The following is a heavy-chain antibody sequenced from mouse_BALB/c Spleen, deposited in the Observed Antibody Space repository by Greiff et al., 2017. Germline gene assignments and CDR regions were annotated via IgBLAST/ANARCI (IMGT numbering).Heavy chain of an antibody. V-gene: IGHV1S81*02. Sequence: QVQLKESGAELVKPGASVKLSCKASGYTFTSYYMYWVKQRPGQGLEWIGEINPSNGGTNFNEKFKSKATLTVDKSSSTAYMQLSSLTSEDSAVYYCTREDGNYETWFAYWGQGTLVTVSA. CDR1: GYTFTSYY. J-gene: IGHJ3*01. D-gene: IGHD2-1*01. CDR3: TREDGNYETWFAY. CDR2: INPSNGGT.